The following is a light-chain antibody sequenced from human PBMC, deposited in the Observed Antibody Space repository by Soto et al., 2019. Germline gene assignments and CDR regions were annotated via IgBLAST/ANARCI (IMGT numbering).Light chain of an antibody. J-gene: IGKJ3*01. CDR1: QGISNY. CDR2: AAS. CDR3: QKYNSAPPFT. V-gene: IGKV1-27*01. Sequence: DIQMTQSPSSLSASVGDRVTITCRASQGISNYLAWYQQKPGKAPKLLIYAASTLQSGVPSRFSGSGYGTDFTLSISSLQPEDVATYYCQKYNSAPPFTFGPGTKVDIK.